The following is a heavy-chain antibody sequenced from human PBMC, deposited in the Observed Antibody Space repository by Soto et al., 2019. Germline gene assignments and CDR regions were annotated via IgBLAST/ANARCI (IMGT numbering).Heavy chain of an antibody. CDR2: INSDGSRT. CDR3: ARETYRGFYFDY. D-gene: IGHD4-4*01. V-gene: IGHV3-74*01. Sequence: EVHLVESGGGLVQAGGSLRLSCAASGFTFTDYWTHRVRQAPGKGLVWVSRINSDGSRTSYADSVTGRFTISRDNAKNTLYLQMNSLRVEDTALYYCARETYRGFYFDYWGQGTLVTVSS. J-gene: IGHJ4*02. CDR1: GFTFTDYW.